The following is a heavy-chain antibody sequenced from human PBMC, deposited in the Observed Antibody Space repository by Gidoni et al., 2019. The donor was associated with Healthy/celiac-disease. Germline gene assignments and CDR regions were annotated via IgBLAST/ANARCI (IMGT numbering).Heavy chain of an antibody. V-gene: IGHV4-34*01. J-gene: IGHJ4*02. CDR1: GGSFNGYY. CDR2: INHSGST. CDR3: ARVIYRKDDY. Sequence: QVQLQQWGAGLLKPSETLSLTCAVYGGSFNGYYWSWIRQPPGKGLEWIGEINHSGSTNYNPSLKSRVTISVDTSKNQFSLKLSSVTAADTAVYYCARVIYRKDDYWGQGTLVTVSS. D-gene: IGHD5-12*01.